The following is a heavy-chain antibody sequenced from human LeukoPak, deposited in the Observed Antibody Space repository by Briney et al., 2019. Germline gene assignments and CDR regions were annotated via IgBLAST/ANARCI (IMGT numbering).Heavy chain of an antibody. J-gene: IGHJ4*02. D-gene: IGHD3-22*01. CDR2: IYYSGST. CDR1: GGSISSSSYY. V-gene: IGHV4-39*07. CDR3: ARVGRARDYYDSSGQVDY. Sequence: SETLSLTCTVSGGSISSSSYYWGWIRQPPGKGLEWIGSIYYSGSTYYNPSLKSRVTISVDTSKNQFSLKLSSVTAADTAVYYCARVGRARDYYDSSGQVDYWGQGTLVTVSS.